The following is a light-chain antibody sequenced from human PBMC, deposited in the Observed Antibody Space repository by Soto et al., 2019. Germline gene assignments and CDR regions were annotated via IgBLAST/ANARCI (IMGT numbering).Light chain of an antibody. CDR2: DVS. J-gene: IGLJ1*01. Sequence: SVLTQPASVSGSPGQSITISCTGTSSDVGGSNSVSWYQQHPGRAPKLMIYDVSNRPSGVSNRFSGSKSGNTASLTISGLQAEDEADFYCSSFATSSTLEYVFGTGTKLTVL. CDR3: SSFATSSTLEYV. V-gene: IGLV2-14*01. CDR1: SSDVGGSNS.